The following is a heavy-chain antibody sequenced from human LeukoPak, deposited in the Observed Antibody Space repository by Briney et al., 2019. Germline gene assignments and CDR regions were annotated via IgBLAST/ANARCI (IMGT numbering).Heavy chain of an antibody. CDR3: ARDPWWELRGDYFDY. J-gene: IGHJ4*02. D-gene: IGHD1-26*01. CDR1: GGSISSSSYY. V-gene: IGHV4-39*07. Sequence: SETLSLTCTVSGGSISSSSYYWGWIRQPPGKGLEWIGSIYYSGSTYYNPSLKSRVTISVDTSKNQFSLKLSSVTAADTAVYYCARDPWWELRGDYFDYWGQGTLVTVSS. CDR2: IYYSGST.